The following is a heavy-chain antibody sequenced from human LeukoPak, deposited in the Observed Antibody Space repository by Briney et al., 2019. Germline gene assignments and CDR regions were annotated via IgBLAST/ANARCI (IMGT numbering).Heavy chain of an antibody. Sequence: PGGSLRLSCAASAFTFDDYAMHWVRQAPGKGLEWVSGISWNSGSIGYADSVKGRFTISRDNAKNSLYLQMNSLRAEDMALYYCAKDNYYDSSGYIDHWGQGTLVTVSS. CDR3: AKDNYYDSSGYIDH. CDR2: ISWNSGSI. V-gene: IGHV3-9*03. D-gene: IGHD3-22*01. J-gene: IGHJ4*02. CDR1: AFTFDDYA.